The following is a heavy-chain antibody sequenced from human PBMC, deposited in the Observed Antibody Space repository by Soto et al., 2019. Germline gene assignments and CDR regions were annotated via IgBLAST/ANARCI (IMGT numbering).Heavy chain of an antibody. CDR3: ARDGARSAYSGYEYYFDY. V-gene: IGHV3-11*01. CDR2: ISSSGSTI. D-gene: IGHD5-12*01. Sequence: GGSLRLSCAASGFTFSDYYMSWIRQAPGKGLEWVSYISSSGSTIYYADSVKGRFTISRDNAKNSLYLQMNSLRAEDTAVYYCARDGARSAYSGYEYYFDYWGQGTLVTVSS. J-gene: IGHJ4*02. CDR1: GFTFSDYY.